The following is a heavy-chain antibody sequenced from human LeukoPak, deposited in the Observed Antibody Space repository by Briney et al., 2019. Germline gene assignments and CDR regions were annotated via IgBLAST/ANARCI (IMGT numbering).Heavy chain of an antibody. CDR3: AKDKTYYYDSSGYHDY. Sequence: PGGSLRLSCAASGFTFSSYGMHWVRQAPGKGLEWVAVISYDGSNKYYADSVKGRFTISRDNSKNTLYLQMNSLRAEDTAVYYCAKDKTYYYDSSGYHDYWGQRTLVTVSS. V-gene: IGHV3-30*18. J-gene: IGHJ4*02. CDR1: GFTFSSYG. CDR2: ISYDGSNK. D-gene: IGHD3-22*01.